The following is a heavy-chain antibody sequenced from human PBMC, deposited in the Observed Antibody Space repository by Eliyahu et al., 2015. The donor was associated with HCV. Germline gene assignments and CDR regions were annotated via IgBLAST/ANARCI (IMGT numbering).Heavy chain of an antibody. CDR3: TTGAPGGFDYYLDV. J-gene: IGHJ6*03. CDR1: GXTFSKXW. Sequence: EVQLVESGGGLVKPGGXLRLSCAAXGXTFSKXWMSWGRQAXGKGLEWIGRIKSKTDGGTTDYAAPVKGRFTISRDDSKSTLYLQMNSLKTEDTAVYYCTTGAPGGFDYYLDVWGQGTTVTVSS. D-gene: IGHD3-10*01. CDR2: IKSKTDGGTT. V-gene: IGHV3-15*01.